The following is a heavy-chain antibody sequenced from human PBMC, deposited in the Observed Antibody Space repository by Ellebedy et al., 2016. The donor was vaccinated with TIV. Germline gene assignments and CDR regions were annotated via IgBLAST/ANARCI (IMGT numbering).Heavy chain of an antibody. CDR1: GFTFSTFD. CDR3: TKGAWLDS. Sequence: GESLKISCVASGFTFSTFDMSWVRQAPGKGLEWVSVILGRDGTTHTADSVKGRFTIFKDNSKNTLYLQMNSLRAEDTATYHCTKGAWLDSWGQGTLVTVSS. J-gene: IGHJ4*02. CDR2: ILGRDGTT. V-gene: IGHV3-23*01.